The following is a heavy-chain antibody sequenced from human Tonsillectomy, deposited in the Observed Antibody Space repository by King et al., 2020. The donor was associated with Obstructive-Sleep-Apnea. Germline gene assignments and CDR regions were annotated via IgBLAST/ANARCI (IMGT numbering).Heavy chain of an antibody. CDR3: ARGGPPGYSYGMIDY. CDR2: IYHSGST. J-gene: IGHJ4*02. CDR1: GGSISSNNW. Sequence: VQLQESGPGLVKPSGTLSLTCAVSGGSISSNNWWSCVRQPPGKGLEWIGEIYHSGSTNYNPSLKSRVIISVDKSKNQFSLKLNSGTAADTAVYYCARGGPPGYSYGMIDYWGQGTLVTVSS. D-gene: IGHD5-18*01. V-gene: IGHV4-4*02.